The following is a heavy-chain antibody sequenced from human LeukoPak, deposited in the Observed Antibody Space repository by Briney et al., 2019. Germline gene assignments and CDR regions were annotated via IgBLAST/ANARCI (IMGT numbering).Heavy chain of an antibody. CDR2: IYYSGST. D-gene: IGHD1-1*01. V-gene: IGHV4-39*07. Sequence: PSETLSLTCTVSGGSISSSSYYWGWIRQPPGKGLEWIASIYYSGSTYYSPSLKSRVTISVDTSKNQFSLKLSSVTAADTAVYYCARDRLQLQSWGQGTLVTVSS. CDR1: GGSISSSSYY. CDR3: ARDRLQLQS. J-gene: IGHJ5*02.